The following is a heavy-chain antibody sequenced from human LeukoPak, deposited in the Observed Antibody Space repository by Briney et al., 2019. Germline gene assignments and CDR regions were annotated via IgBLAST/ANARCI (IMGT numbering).Heavy chain of an antibody. J-gene: IGHJ4*02. CDR2: IYCSGST. Sequence: SETLSLTCTVSGGSISSSSYYWGWIRQPPGKGLEWIGSIYCSGSTYYNPSLKSRVTISVDTSKNQFSLKLSSVTAADTAVYYCARISIVLMVYAMDYWGQGTLVTVSS. D-gene: IGHD2-8*01. CDR3: ARISIVLMVYAMDY. V-gene: IGHV4-39*01. CDR1: GGSISSSSYY.